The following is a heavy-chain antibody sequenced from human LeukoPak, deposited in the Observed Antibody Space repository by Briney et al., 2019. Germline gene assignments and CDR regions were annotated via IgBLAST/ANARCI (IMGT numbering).Heavy chain of an antibody. CDR2: IYYSGST. J-gene: IGHJ3*02. CDR3: ATPYSGGYHGLDI. D-gene: IGHD1-26*01. CDR1: GGSISSNKYY. Sequence: SETLSPTCTVSGGSISSNKYYWGWIRQPPGKGLEWIGSIYYSGSTYYNPSLKSRVTISVDTSKNQFSLKLSSVTAADTAVYYCATPYSGGYHGLDIWGQGTMVTASS. V-gene: IGHV4-39*01.